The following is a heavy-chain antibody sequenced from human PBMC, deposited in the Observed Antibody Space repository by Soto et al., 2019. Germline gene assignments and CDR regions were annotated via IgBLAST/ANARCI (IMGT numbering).Heavy chain of an antibody. CDR2: IDNDGSAT. Sequence: PGGSLRLSCVASGFTFIIYWMHWVRQAPGKGLEWVSRIDNDGSATTYADSVKGRFTISRDNAKNTLFLQMNTLRVDDTAVYYCARDNWNSYWGQGTLVTVSS. CDR1: GFTFIIYW. D-gene: IGHD1-1*01. J-gene: IGHJ4*02. V-gene: IGHV3-74*01. CDR3: ARDNWNSY.